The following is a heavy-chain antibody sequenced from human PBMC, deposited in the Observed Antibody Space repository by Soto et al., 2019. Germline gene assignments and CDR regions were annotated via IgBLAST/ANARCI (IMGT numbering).Heavy chain of an antibody. CDR3: ARDLGQSFSYRMAV. CDR1: GFTFSAYS. Sequence: VQLVESGGGVVQPGRSLRLSCAASGFTFSAYSIHWVRQAPGKGLEWVAHISYDGRNKYYADSAKGRFTISRDNSKNTMYLPMNKLTTAARAVYYCARDLGQSFSYRMAVWGRGTTVTFSS. J-gene: IGHJ6*02. D-gene: IGHD4-4*01. CDR2: ISYDGRNK. V-gene: IGHV3-30*04.